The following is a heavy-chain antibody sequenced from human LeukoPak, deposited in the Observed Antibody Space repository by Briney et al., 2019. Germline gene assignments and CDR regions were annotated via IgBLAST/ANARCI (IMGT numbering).Heavy chain of an antibody. CDR3: ARGVARSSKFHFSYYFDY. V-gene: IGHV4-38-2*01. J-gene: IGHJ4*02. CDR1: GFTFSSYT. D-gene: IGHD6-6*01. CDR2: IYHSGST. Sequence: GSLRLSCAASGFTFSSYTMNWVRQAPGKGLEWIGSIYHSGSTYYNPSLKSRVTISVDTSKNQVSLKLSSVTAADTAVYYCARGVARSSKFHFSYYFDYWGQGTLVTVSS.